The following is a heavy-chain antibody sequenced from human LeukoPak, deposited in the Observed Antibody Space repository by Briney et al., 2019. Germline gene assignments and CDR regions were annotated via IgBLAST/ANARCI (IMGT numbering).Heavy chain of an antibody. J-gene: IGHJ5*02. V-gene: IGHV3-30*02. Sequence: GGSLGLSCAASGFTFSSYGMHWVRQAPGKGLEWVAFIRFDGSNKYYADSVKGRFTISRDNSKNTLYLQMNSLRGEDTAVYYCAKGLLRFLEWSFDPWGQGTLVTVSS. CDR2: IRFDGSNK. CDR3: AKGLLRFLEWSFDP. D-gene: IGHD3-3*01. CDR1: GFTFSSYG.